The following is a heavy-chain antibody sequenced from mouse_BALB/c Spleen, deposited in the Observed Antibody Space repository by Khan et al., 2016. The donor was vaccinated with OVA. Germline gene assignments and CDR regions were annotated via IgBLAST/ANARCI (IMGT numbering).Heavy chain of an antibody. CDR3: ARHNYGPFAY. D-gene: IGHD1-1*01. J-gene: IGHJ3*01. V-gene: IGHV5-9-3*01. Sequence: EVELVESGGDLVKPGGSLKLSCSASGFTFSTYAMSWVRQTPEKRLEWVATISSGGDNIFYPDSVKGRFTISRDSAKNTLYLHMSSLGSEDTAMYYCARHNYGPFAYWGQGTLVTVSA. CDR1: GFTFSTYA. CDR2: ISSGGDNI.